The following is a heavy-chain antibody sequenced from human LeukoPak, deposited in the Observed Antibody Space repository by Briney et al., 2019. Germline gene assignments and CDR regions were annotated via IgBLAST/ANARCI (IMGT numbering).Heavy chain of an antibody. D-gene: IGHD6-13*01. J-gene: IGHJ4*02. CDR1: GASITDYF. CDR3: AREGFGAAAGYFDY. Sequence: SETLSLTCTVSGASITDYFWTWIRQPPGKGLEWIGYVYYSGTTIFNPSLKSRVTISVDTSKNQFSLKLTSVTAADTAVYYCAREGFGAAAGYFDYWGQGTLVTVSS. CDR2: VYYSGTT. V-gene: IGHV4-59*01.